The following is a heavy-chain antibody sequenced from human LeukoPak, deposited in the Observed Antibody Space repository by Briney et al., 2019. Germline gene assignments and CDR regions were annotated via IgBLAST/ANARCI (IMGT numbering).Heavy chain of an antibody. V-gene: IGHV3-21*04. CDR3: ARSTGRLAQLDF. Sequence: GGSLRLSCAASGFTFSSYSMNWVRQAPGKGLEWVSSISSSSSYIYYADSVKGRFTISRDNAKNSLYLQMNSLRAEDTAVYYCARSTGRLAQLDFWGQGTLVTVSS. CDR2: ISSSSSYI. D-gene: IGHD6-25*01. CDR1: GFTFSSYS. J-gene: IGHJ4*02.